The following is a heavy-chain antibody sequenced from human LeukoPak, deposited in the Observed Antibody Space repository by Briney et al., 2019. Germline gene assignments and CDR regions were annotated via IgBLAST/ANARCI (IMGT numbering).Heavy chain of an antibody. CDR1: GGSISSGGYY. CDR3: ARGENFGYHYDSSGYVFWFDP. V-gene: IGHV4-31*03. J-gene: IGHJ5*02. Sequence: SETLSLTCTVSGGSISSGGYYWSWIRQHPGKGLEWVGYIYYSGSTYYNPSLKSRVTISVDTSKNQFSLKLSSVTAADTAVYYCARGENFGYHYDSSGYVFWFDPWGQGTLVTVSS. D-gene: IGHD3-22*01. CDR2: IYYSGST.